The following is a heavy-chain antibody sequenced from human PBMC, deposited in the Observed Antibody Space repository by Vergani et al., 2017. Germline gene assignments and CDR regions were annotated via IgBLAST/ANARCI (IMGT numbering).Heavy chain of an antibody. Sequence: EVQLLESGGGSAQPGESLRLSCVASGFTFTAHGLNWVRQAPGKGLEWVSGISGQNFRTHYADSVKGRCTISRDDSKNTVYLQMNSLTAEDTAIYYCAGPQGTSAYYYGGFDYWGQGILVTVSS. CDR1: GFTFTAHG. CDR3: AGPQGTSAYYYGGFDY. V-gene: IGHV3-23*01. J-gene: IGHJ4*02. D-gene: IGHD3-22*01. CDR2: ISGQNFRT.